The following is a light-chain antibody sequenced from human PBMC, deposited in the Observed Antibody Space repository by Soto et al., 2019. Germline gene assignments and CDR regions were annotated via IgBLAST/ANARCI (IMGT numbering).Light chain of an antibody. CDR2: DAS. J-gene: IGKJ1*01. V-gene: IGKV1-5*01. Sequence: DIQMTQSPSTLSASLGDRVTITCRASQSISNRLAWYHQKPGKTPNLLIYDASNLGSGVPSRFSGSGSGTEFTLTISSLQPDDFATYYCQQYNSYSETFGQGTKVDI. CDR3: QQYNSYSET. CDR1: QSISNR.